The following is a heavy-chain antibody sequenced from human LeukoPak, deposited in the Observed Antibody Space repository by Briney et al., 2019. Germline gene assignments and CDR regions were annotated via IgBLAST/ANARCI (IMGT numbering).Heavy chain of an antibody. D-gene: IGHD5-18*01. V-gene: IGHV3-23*01. Sequence: EGSLRLSCAASGFTFSSYAMSWVRQAPGKGLEWVSAISGSGGSTYYADSVKGRFTISRDNSKNTLYLQMNSLRAEDTAVYYCAKVDGYSYGPLDYWGQGTLVTVSS. CDR2: ISGSGGST. CDR3: AKVDGYSYGPLDY. CDR1: GFTFSSYA. J-gene: IGHJ4*02.